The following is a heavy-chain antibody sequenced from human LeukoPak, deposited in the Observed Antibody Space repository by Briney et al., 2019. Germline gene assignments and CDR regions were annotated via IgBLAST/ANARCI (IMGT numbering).Heavy chain of an antibody. J-gene: IGHJ6*03. CDR3: AKEGDEFRGYLDV. V-gene: IGHV3-30*02. Sequence: PGGSLTLSCAASGFTFSRLGMQWVRQAPGKGLEWVAVIHNDGTQGQYADSVKGRFTISKDNSQNTLYLQMNNLRDDDTAVYYCAKEGDEFRGYLDVWGKGAPVTVSS. CDR1: GFTFSRLG. CDR2: IHNDGTQG. D-gene: IGHD2-21*02.